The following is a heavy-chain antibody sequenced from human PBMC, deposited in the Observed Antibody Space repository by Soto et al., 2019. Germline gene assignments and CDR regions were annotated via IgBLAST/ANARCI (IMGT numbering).Heavy chain of an antibody. CDR2: IYHGVST. D-gene: IGHD3-10*01. J-gene: IGHJ4*02. V-gene: IGHV4-30-2*01. CDR1: GGNTISSGHS. Sequence: SETMSVTWGVSGGNTISSGHSWSWIPQPPGKGLEWIGYIYHGVSTYYNPSLKSRVTISVDRSKNQFSLKLSSVTAADTAVYYCARGPPFGYWGQGTLVTVSP. CDR3: ARGPPFGY.